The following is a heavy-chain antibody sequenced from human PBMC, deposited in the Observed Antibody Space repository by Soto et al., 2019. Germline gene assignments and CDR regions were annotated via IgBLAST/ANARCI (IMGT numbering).Heavy chain of an antibody. CDR1: GFPFSSYS. CDR3: ARELGLLSGYYGMDV. Sequence: GGSLRLSCAASGFPFSSYSMNWVRQAPGKGLEWVSYISSSSSTIYYADSVKGRFTISRDNAKNSLYLQMNSLRDEDTAVYYCARELGLLSGYYGMDVWGQGTTVTVSS. D-gene: IGHD2-15*01. J-gene: IGHJ6*02. V-gene: IGHV3-48*02. CDR2: ISSSSSTI.